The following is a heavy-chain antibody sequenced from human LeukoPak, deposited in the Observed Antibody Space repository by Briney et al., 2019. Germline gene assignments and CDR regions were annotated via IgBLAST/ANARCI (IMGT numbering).Heavy chain of an antibody. CDR2: ISYDGSNK. D-gene: IGHD1-26*01. CDR1: GFTFSSYA. Sequence: PGGSLRLSCAASGFTFSSYAMHWVRQAPGKGLEWVAVISYDGSNKYYADSVKGRFTISRDNSKNTLYLQMSSLKAEDTAVYYCTTNAGTYGIDGWGQGTMVTVSS. J-gene: IGHJ3*01. CDR3: TTNAGTYGIDG. V-gene: IGHV3-30-3*01.